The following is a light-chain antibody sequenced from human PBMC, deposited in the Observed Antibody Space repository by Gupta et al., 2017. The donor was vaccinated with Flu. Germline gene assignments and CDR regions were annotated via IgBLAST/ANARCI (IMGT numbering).Light chain of an antibody. J-gene: IGKJ2*01. CDR1: QSISTY. V-gene: IGKV1-39*01. Sequence: DIQMAQSPSSLSASIGDRVTIACRASQSISTYLNWYQQKSGKAPKLLIYDASRRKSGVPYRFSGSGFGTDFTLTISSRQPEDFANYYCQQRDNCPYPFGQGTQLEIK. CDR3: QQRDNCPYP. CDR2: DAS.